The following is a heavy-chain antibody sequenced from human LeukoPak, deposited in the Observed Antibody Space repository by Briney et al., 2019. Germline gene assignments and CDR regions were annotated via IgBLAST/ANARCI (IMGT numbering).Heavy chain of an antibody. Sequence: GGSLRLSCAASGFTFSNYGMTWVRQAPGRGLEWVSGISNGGTNTYYTDSVRGRFTISRDNSRNTLYLQMNSLRADDTARYYCARPNFYPDYWGQGTLVTVSS. CDR1: GFTFSNYG. J-gene: IGHJ4*02. CDR3: ARPNFYPDY. V-gene: IGHV3-23*01. D-gene: IGHD1-1*01. CDR2: ISNGGTNT.